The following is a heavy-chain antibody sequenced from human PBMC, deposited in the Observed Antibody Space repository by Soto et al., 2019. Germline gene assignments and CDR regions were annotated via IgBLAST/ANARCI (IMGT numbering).Heavy chain of an antibody. CDR2: ISAYNGNT. CDR3: ARGTCLAAAGDAFGI. Sequence: GASVKISCKASGYTFTSYGISWGRQAPGQGLEWMGWISAYNGNTNYAPKLQGRGTMTTDTSTRTAYMELRNLRTDDTAVDYCARGTCLAAAGDAFGILGQGTMVT. D-gene: IGHD6-13*01. V-gene: IGHV1-18*01. J-gene: IGHJ3*02. CDR1: GYTFTSYG.